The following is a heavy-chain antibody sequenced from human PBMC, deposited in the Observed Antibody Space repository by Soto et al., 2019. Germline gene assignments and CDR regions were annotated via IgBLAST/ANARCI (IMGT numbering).Heavy chain of an antibody. D-gene: IGHD4-4*01. J-gene: IGHJ4*02. CDR1: GGTFSSYA. V-gene: IGHV1-69*12. Sequence: QVQLVQSGAEVKKPGSSVKVSCKASGGTFSSYAISWVRQAPGQGLEWMGGIIPIFGTANYAQKFQGRVTITADESTITAYMELSSLRSEDTGVYYCARVETTVTTSWSFDYWGQGTLVTVSS. CDR3: ARVETTVTTSWSFDY. CDR2: IIPIFGTA.